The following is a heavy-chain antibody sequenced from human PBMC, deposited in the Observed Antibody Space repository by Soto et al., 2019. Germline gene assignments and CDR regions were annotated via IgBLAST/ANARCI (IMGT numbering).Heavy chain of an antibody. CDR3: AREVDGSSQLDV. Sequence: QVQLRESGSGLVTPSQTLSLTCSVSGASVTRDGNCWTWIRQPPGKGLEFVASIYPGGSTFYNPSLMSRVTISLDRSKNQFSLKWTSVTGGETAVYYSAREVDGSSQLDVWGQGTLVTVSA. J-gene: IGHJ4*02. D-gene: IGHD2-15*01. CDR2: IYPGGST. CDR1: GASVTRDGNC. V-gene: IGHV4-30-2*01.